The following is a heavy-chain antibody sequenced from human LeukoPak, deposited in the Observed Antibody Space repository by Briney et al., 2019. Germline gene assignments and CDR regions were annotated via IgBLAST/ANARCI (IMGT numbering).Heavy chain of an antibody. CDR1: GFTFSSYA. CDR2: ISGRGGST. V-gene: IGHV3-23*01. Sequence: GGSLRLSCAASGFTFSSYAMSWVRQAPGKGLEWVSAISGRGGSTYYADSVKRRFTISRDNSKNTLYLQMNSLRAEDTAVYYCAKGELLLGDCWGQGTLVTVSS. D-gene: IGHD1-7*01. CDR3: AKGELLLGDC. J-gene: IGHJ4*02.